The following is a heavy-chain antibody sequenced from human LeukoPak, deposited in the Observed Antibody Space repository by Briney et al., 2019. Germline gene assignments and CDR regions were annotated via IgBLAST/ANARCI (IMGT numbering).Heavy chain of an antibody. Sequence: PGGSLRLSCAASGFTFSSYAMSWVRQAPGKGLEWVSAISGSGGSTYYADSVKGRFTISRDNSKNTLYLQMSSLRAEDTAVYYRAKDDGPYYDFWSGYYNFDYWGQGTLVTVSS. CDR3: AKDDGPYYDFWSGYYNFDY. D-gene: IGHD3-3*01. J-gene: IGHJ4*02. CDR2: ISGSGGST. V-gene: IGHV3-23*01. CDR1: GFTFSSYA.